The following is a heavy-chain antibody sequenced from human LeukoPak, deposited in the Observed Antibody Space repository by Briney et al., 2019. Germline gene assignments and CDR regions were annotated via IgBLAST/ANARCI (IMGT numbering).Heavy chain of an antibody. V-gene: IGHV3-30-3*01. D-gene: IGHD3-22*01. CDR3: AREALKFGYYDSSGSSDY. J-gene: IGHJ4*02. CDR1: GFTFSSYA. CDR2: ISYDGSNK. Sequence: GRSLRLSCAASGFTFSSYAMHWVRQAPGKGLEWVAVISYDGSNKYYADSVKGRFTISRDNSKNTLYLQMNSLRAEDTAVYYCAREALKFGYYDSSGSSDYWGQGTLVTVSS.